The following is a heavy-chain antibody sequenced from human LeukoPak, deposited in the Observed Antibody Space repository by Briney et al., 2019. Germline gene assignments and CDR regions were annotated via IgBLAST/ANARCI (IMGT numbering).Heavy chain of an antibody. J-gene: IGHJ4*02. D-gene: IGHD4-17*01. CDR1: GFTFSSYS. CDR3: ARGDPYGDYGVPSDY. Sequence: GGSLRPSCAASGFTFSSYSMNWVRQAPGKGLEWVSSISSSSSYIYYADSVKGRFTISRDNAKNSLYLQMNSLRAEDTAVYYCARGDPYGDYGVPSDYWGQGTLVTVSS. CDR2: ISSSSSYI. V-gene: IGHV3-21*01.